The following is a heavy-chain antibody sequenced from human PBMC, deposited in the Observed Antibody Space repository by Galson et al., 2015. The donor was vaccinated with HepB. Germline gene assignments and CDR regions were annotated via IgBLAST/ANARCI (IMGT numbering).Heavy chain of an antibody. CDR3: ATKTYDSSGYYHYDAFDI. Sequence: QSGAEVKKPGEFLRISCKGSGYSFTSYWISWVRQMPGKGLEWMGIIYPGDSDTRYSPSFQGQVTISADKSISTAYLQWSSLKASDTAMYYCATKTYDSSGYYHYDAFDIWGQGTMVTVSS. CDR2: IYPGDSDT. J-gene: IGHJ3*02. D-gene: IGHD3-22*01. CDR1: GYSFTSYW. V-gene: IGHV5-51*01.